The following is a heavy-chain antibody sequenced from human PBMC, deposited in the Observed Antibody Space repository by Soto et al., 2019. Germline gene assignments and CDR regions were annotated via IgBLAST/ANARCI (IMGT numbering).Heavy chain of an antibody. CDR1: GFTFSTYW. CDR2: IKTDGSVT. Sequence: EVQLVESGGGLLQPGGSLRLSCEASGFTFSTYWMHWVRQAPGKGLVWVSRIKTDGSVTTYADSVKGRFTISRDNAKNTLYMQMNTPRAEDTAVYYCARDLGGSHDYWGRGTLVTVSS. D-gene: IGHD3-16*01. CDR3: ARDLGGSHDY. J-gene: IGHJ4*02. V-gene: IGHV3-74*01.